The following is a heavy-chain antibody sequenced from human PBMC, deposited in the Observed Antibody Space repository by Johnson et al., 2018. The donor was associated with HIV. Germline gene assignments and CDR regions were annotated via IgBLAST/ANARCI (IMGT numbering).Heavy chain of an antibody. D-gene: IGHD1-26*01. CDR2: INWNGGST. CDR1: EFTFDGYD. V-gene: IGHV3-20*04. J-gene: IGHJ3*02. CDR3: AREGGYSGRYYGHDAFDI. Sequence: VQLMESGGGLVQPGGSLRLSCASSEFTFDGYDMSWVRQAPGKGLEWVSGINWNGGSTVYADSVKGRFTISRDNAKQSLFLQMNSLKAEDTAFYYCAREGGYSGRYYGHDAFDIWGQGTMVTVSS.